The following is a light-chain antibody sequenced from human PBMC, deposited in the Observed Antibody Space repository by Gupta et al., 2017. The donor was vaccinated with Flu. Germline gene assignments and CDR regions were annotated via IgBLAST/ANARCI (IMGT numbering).Light chain of an antibody. CDR3: HQSSSLPRT. V-gene: IGKV6-21*01. CDR2: YAA. Sequence: KEKVTITCQASQSIGSSLHWYQQRPDQSPKLLIKYAAQSFSGVPSRFSGSGSGTDVTLTINSLEPEDAATYYCHQSSSLPRTFGQGTKVEIK. CDR1: QSIGSS. J-gene: IGKJ1*01.